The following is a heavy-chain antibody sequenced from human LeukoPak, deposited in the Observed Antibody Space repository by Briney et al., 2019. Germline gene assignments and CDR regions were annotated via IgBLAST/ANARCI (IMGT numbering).Heavy chain of an antibody. Sequence: QPGGSLRLSCAASGFIFSDYGMNWVRQAQGKGLEFVSYISTTGSTKFYADSVKGRFTISRDNAKNSLFLQMSSLRTDDTAVYYCAREQWRVSFDYWGQGTVVTVSS. J-gene: IGHJ4*02. V-gene: IGHV3-48*01. CDR2: ISTTGSTK. D-gene: IGHD2-8*01. CDR3: AREQWRVSFDY. CDR1: GFIFSDYG.